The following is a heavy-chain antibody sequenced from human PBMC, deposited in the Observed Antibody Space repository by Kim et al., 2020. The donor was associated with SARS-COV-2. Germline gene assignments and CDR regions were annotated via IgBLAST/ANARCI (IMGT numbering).Heavy chain of an antibody. CDR1: GYSFTSYW. V-gene: IGHV5-10-1*01. CDR3: ARELGARLGYSGYDSGMDV. CDR2: IDPSDSYT. J-gene: IGHJ6*02. D-gene: IGHD5-12*01. Sequence: GESLKISCKGSGYSFTSYWISWVRQMPGKGLEWMGRIDPSDSYTNYSPSFQGHVTISADKSISTAYLQWSRLKAPDTAMYYCARELGARLGYSGYDSGMDVWGQGTTVTVSS.